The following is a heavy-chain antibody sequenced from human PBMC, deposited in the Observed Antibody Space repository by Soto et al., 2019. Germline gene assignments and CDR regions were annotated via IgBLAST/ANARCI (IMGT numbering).Heavy chain of an antibody. D-gene: IGHD2-21*02. CDR2: ISGSGGST. CDR1: GFTFSSYA. V-gene: IGHV3-23*01. Sequence: SLRLSCAASGFTFSSYAMSWVRQAPGKGLEWVSAISGSGGSTYYADSVKGRFTISRDNSKNTLYLQMNSLRAEDTAVYYCAKDLVYCGGDCYEYYFDYWGQGTLVTVSS. J-gene: IGHJ4*02. CDR3: AKDLVYCGGDCYEYYFDY.